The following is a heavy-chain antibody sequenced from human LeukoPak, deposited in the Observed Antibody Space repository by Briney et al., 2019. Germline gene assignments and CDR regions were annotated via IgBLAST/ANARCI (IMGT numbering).Heavy chain of an antibody. J-gene: IGHJ4*02. CDR2: IYYSGST. Sequence: ASETLSLTCTVSGGSIISYYWSWIRQPPGKGLEWIGYIYYSGSTNYNPSLKSRVTISVDTSKNQFSLKLSSVTAADTAVYYCARLNPQYSRFDYWGQGTLVTVSS. D-gene: IGHD5-18*01. V-gene: IGHV4-59*01. CDR1: GGSIISYY. CDR3: ARLNPQYSRFDY.